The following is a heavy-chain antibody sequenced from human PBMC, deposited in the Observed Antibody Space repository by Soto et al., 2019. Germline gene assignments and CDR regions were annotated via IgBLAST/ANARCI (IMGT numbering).Heavy chain of an antibody. J-gene: IGHJ5*02. D-gene: IGHD1-1*01. CDR3: AHRGPIGRRWYGNNWFDP. Sequence: QITLKESGPTLVKPTQTLTLTCTFSVFSLSTSGVGVGWIRQPPGKALEWLALIYWDDDKRYSPSLKSRLTIIKDSSKNQVALTITNMDTVDTATYYCAHRGPIGRRWYGNNWFDPWGQGTLVTVSS. V-gene: IGHV2-5*02. CDR1: VFSLSTSGVG. CDR2: IYWDDDK.